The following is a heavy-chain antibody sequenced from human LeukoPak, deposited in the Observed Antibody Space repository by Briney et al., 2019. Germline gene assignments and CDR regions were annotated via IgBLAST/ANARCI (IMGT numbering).Heavy chain of an antibody. CDR2: IIPIFGTA. Sequence: SVKVSCKASGGTFSSYAISWVRQAPGQGLEWMGGIIPIFGTANYAQKFQGRVTITADESTSTAYMELSSLRSEDTAVYSCAREGIVTTYSNCLDYWGQGTLVTVSS. J-gene: IGHJ4*02. V-gene: IGHV1-69*13. CDR1: GGTFSSYA. CDR3: AREGIVTTYSNCLDY. D-gene: IGHD4-11*01.